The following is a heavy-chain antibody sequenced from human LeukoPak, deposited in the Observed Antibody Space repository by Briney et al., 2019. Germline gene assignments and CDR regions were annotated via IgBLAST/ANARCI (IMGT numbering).Heavy chain of an antibody. J-gene: IGHJ4*02. D-gene: IGHD3-22*01. Sequence: PSETLSLTCTVSGGSISSYYWSWIRQPPGKGLEWIGYIYYSGSTNYNPSLKSRVTISVDTSKNQFSLKLSSVTAADTAVYYCAGVKDYYDSSGSRTDYWGQRTLVTVSS. CDR2: IYYSGST. CDR1: GGSISSYY. V-gene: IGHV4-59*01. CDR3: AGVKDYYDSSGSRTDY.